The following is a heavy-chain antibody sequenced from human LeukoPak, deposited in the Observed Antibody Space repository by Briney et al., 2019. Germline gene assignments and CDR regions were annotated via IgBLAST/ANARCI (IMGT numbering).Heavy chain of an antibody. Sequence: GASVKVSCKASGYTFTSFYMHWVRQAPGQGLEWMGIINPSGGSTSYAQKFQGRVTMTRDTSTSTVYMELSSLRSEDTAVYYCARDTDTAMSEYYYYGMDVWGQGTTVTVSS. CDR1: GYTFTSFY. CDR2: INPSGGST. CDR3: ARDTDTAMSEYYYYGMDV. V-gene: IGHV1-46*01. J-gene: IGHJ6*02. D-gene: IGHD5-18*01.